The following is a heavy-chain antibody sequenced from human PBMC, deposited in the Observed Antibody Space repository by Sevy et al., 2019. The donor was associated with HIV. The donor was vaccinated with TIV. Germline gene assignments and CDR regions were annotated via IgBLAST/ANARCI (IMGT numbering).Heavy chain of an antibody. CDR1: GFTFSNYG. D-gene: IGHD2-21*02. V-gene: IGHV3-33*01. CDR2: IWNDGSNK. CDR3: ARGGDFNYTRAERDFVY. J-gene: IGHJ4*02. Sequence: GGSLRLSCAASGFTFSNYGTHWVRQAPGKGLEWVAVIWNDGSNKYYADSVKGRFTISRDNSKNTLYLQMNSLRVEDTAVYFCARGGDFNYTRAERDFVYWGQGTLVTASS.